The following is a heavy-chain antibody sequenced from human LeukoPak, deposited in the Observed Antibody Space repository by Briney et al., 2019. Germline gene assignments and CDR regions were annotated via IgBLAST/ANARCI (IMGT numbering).Heavy chain of an antibody. CDR2: INPNSGGT. D-gene: IGHD1-26*01. CDR3: ARTPLEWELLNFYYYYGMDV. Sequence: ASVKVSCKASGYTFTGYYMHWVRQAPGQVLEWMGWINPNSGGTNYAQKFQGRVTMTRDTSISTAYMELSRLRSDDTAVYYCARTPLEWELLNFYYYYGMDVWGQGTTVTVSS. J-gene: IGHJ6*02. V-gene: IGHV1-2*02. CDR1: GYTFTGYY.